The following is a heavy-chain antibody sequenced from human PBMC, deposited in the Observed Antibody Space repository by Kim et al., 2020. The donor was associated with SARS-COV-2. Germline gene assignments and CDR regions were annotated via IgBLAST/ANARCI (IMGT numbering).Heavy chain of an antibody. CDR3: AKDQYGFTYQLLSHYYYYGMDV. J-gene: IGHJ6*02. CDR1: GFTFDDYA. Sequence: GGSLRLSCAASGFTFDDYAMHWVRQAPGKGLEWVSGISWNSGSIGYADSVKGRFTISRDNAKNSLYLQMNSLRAEDTALYYCAKDQYGFTYQLLSHYYYYGMDVWGQGTTVTVSS. CDR2: ISWNSGSI. V-gene: IGHV3-9*01. D-gene: IGHD2-2*01.